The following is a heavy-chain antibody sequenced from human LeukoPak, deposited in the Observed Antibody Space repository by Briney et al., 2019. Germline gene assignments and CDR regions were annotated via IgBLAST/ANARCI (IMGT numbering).Heavy chain of an antibody. V-gene: IGHV4-38-2*02. CDR1: GYSISSGYY. D-gene: IGHD3-10*01. CDR3: ARDQGVPAAEIPLWFGESMYYFDY. J-gene: IGHJ4*02. Sequence: SETLSLTCTVSGYSISSGYYWGWIRQPPGKGLEWIGSIYHSGSTYYNPSLKSRVTISVDTSKNQFSLKLSSVTAADTAVYYCARDQGVPAAEIPLWFGESMYYFDYWGQGTLVTVSS. CDR2: IYHSGST.